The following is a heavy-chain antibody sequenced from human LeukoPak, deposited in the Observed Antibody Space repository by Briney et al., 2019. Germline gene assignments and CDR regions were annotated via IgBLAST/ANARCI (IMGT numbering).Heavy chain of an antibody. CDR3: VKGYRYSDY. V-gene: IGHV3-23*01. CDR2: ISGSGDNT. CDR1: RFSFSSYA. J-gene: IGHJ4*02. D-gene: IGHD1-26*01. Sequence: GGSLRLSCAASRFSFSSYAMSWVRQAPGKGLEWVSGISGSGDNTYYADSVKGRFTTSRDNSKNTLYLQMSSLRAEDTAVYYCVKGYRYSDYWGQGTLVTVSS.